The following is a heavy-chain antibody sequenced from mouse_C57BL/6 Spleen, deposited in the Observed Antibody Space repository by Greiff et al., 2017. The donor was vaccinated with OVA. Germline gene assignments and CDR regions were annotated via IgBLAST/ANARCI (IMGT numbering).Heavy chain of an antibody. J-gene: IGHJ3*01. CDR2: IYPGDGDT. CDR3: ARGGDYYGSSPFAY. V-gene: IGHV1-82*01. Sequence: VQLQQSGPELVKPGASVKISCKASGYAFSSSWLNLVQQRPGKGLEWIGRIYPGDGDTNYNGQFTGKATLTADKSSSTAYMQRSRLTSEDSAVYVCARGGDYYGSSPFAYWGQGTLVTVSA. CDR1: GYAFSSSW. D-gene: IGHD1-1*01.